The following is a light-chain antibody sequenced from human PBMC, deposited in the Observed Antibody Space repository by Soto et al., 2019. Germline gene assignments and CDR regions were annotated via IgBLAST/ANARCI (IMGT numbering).Light chain of an antibody. CDR1: STDVADYYY. CDR2: EVG. J-gene: IGLJ1*01. Sequence: QSALTQPASVSGSPGQSITISCTGTSTDVADYYYVSWYQQHPGQAPQILIYEVGNRPSGVSDRFSGSKSGNTASLRISGLQAEDEADYYCSSHTTSSTVYVFGGGTKVTVL. CDR3: SSHTTSSTVYV. V-gene: IGLV2-14*03.